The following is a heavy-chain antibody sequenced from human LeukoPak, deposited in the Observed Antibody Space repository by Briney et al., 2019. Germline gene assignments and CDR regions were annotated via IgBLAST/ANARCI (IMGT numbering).Heavy chain of an antibody. CDR1: GFTFTITA. V-gene: IGHV1-58*01. J-gene: IGHJ4*02. Sequence: GTSVTVSFKASGFTFTITAVQWVRQARGQRLEWIGWILVGSGNTNYAQMFQERVTLTWDVSTSTAYMVLSSLRSEDTAIYYCASDPPYTSSSAWWGQGTLVTVSS. CDR2: ILVGSGNT. CDR3: ASDPPYTSSSAW. D-gene: IGHD2-2*01.